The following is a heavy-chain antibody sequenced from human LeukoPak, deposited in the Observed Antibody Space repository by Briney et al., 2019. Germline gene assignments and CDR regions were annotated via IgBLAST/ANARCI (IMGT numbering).Heavy chain of an antibody. J-gene: IGHJ3*02. CDR3: ARETYCSGGSCYMGNAFDI. CDR2: ISSSSSYI. D-gene: IGHD2-15*01. V-gene: IGHV3-21*01. CDR1: GFTFSRFT. Sequence: GGSLRLSCAASGFTFSRFTMNWVRQAPGKGLEWVSSISSSSSYIYYADSVKGRFTISRDNAKNSLYLQMNSLRADDTAVYYCARETYCSGGSCYMGNAFDIWGQGTMVTVSS.